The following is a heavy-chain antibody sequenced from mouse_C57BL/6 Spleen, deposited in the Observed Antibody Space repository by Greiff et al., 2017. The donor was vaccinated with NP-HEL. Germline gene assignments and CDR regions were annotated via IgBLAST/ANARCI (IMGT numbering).Heavy chain of an antibody. V-gene: IGHV3-6*01. CDR1: GYSITSGYY. CDR2: ISYDGSN. Sequence: VQLQQSGPGLVKPSQSLSLTCSVTGYSITSGYYWNWIRQFPGNKLEWMGYISYDGSNNYNPSLKNRISITRDTSKNQFFLKLNSVTTEDTATYYCASKPHYYGSSSWFAYWGQGTLVTVSA. J-gene: IGHJ3*01. D-gene: IGHD1-1*01. CDR3: ASKPHYYGSSSWFAY.